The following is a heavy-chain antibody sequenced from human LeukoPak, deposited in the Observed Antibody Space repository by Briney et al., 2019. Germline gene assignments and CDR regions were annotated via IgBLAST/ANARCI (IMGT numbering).Heavy chain of an antibody. CDR2: IRYDGSNK. D-gene: IGHD5-12*01. CDR1: GFTFSSYG. CDR3: AKAGALVATITSWFDP. J-gene: IGHJ5*02. Sequence: GGSLRLSCAASGFTFSSYGMHWVRQAPGKGLEWVAFIRYDGSNKYYADSVKGRFTSSRGNSKNTLYLQMNSLRAEDTAVYYCAKAGALVATITSWFDPWGQGTLVTVSS. V-gene: IGHV3-30*02.